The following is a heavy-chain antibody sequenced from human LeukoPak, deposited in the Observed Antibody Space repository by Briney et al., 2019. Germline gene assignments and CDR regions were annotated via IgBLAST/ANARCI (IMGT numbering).Heavy chain of an antibody. CDR2: INPSGGST. D-gene: IGHD1-1*01. Sequence: ASVKVSCKASGYTFTSYYMHWVRQAPGQGLEWMGIINPSGGSTSYAQKFQGRVTMTRDTSTSTVYMELSSLRSEDTAVYYCARVRSSNNWEAWFVPWGQGTLVTVSS. CDR1: GYTFTSYY. V-gene: IGHV1-46*01. CDR3: ARVRSSNNWEAWFVP. J-gene: IGHJ5*02.